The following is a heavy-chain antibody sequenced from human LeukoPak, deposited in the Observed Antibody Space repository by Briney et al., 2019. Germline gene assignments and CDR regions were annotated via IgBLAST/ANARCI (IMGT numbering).Heavy chain of an antibody. Sequence: GGSLRLSCAASGFTFNNYAMSWVRQAPGKGLEWVSSIIASGVGTYYADSVKGRFTISRDNSKNTLYLLMNSLRAEDTAVYYCAKDFRYNYGSWGQGTLVTVSS. D-gene: IGHD5-18*01. J-gene: IGHJ5*02. CDR1: GFTFNNYA. CDR2: IIASGVGT. CDR3: AKDFRYNYGS. V-gene: IGHV3-23*01.